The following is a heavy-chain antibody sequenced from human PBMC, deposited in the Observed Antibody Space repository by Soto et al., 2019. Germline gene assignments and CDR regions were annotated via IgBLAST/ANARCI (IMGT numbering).Heavy chain of an antibody. V-gene: IGHV4-39*01. CDR2: IYYSGST. J-gene: IGHJ5*02. D-gene: IGHD6-19*01. CDR3: ARHYSRFRSSGFDP. CDR1: GGSISSSSYY. Sequence: SETLSLTCTVCGGSISSSSYYWGGIRQPPGKGLEGIGSIYYSGSTYYNPSLESRVTISVDTSKNQFSLKLSSVTAADTAVYYCARHYSRFRSSGFDPWGQGTLVTVSS.